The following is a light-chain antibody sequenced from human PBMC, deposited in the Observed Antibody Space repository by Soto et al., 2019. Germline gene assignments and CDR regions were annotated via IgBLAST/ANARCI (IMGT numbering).Light chain of an antibody. CDR2: GAS. J-gene: IGKJ1*01. V-gene: IGKV3-20*01. CDR1: QTISTSF. CDR3: QHYDWSLTWT. Sequence: EIVLTRSPGTLSLSPGERATLSCRASQTISTSFLAWYQQKRGQAPRLLLYGASTRATGVPDRFSGSGSGTDFTLTISELEPEDFAVYYCQHYDWSLTWTFGQGTKVDIK.